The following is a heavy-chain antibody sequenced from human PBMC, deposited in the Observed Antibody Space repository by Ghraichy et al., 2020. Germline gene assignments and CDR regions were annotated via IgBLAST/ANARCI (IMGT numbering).Heavy chain of an antibody. J-gene: IGHJ4*02. CDR1: GGTFSSYA. D-gene: IGHD3-22*01. CDR3: ARGGELVITTLFDY. V-gene: IGHV1-69*13. Sequence: SVKVSCKASGGTFSSYAISWVRQAPGQGLEWMGGIIPIFGTANYAQKFQGRVTITADESTSTAYMELSSLRSEDTAVYYCARGGELVITTLFDYWGQGTLVTVSS. CDR2: IIPIFGTA.